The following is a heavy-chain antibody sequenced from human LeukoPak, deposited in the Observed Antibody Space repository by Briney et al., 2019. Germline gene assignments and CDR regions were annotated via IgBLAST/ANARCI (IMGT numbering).Heavy chain of an antibody. D-gene: IGHD6-13*01. CDR2: ISAYNGNT. J-gene: IGHJ4*02. CDR3: ARGLVVHGSSYPYDY. Sequence: ASVKVSCKASGYTFTSYGISWVRQAPGQGLEWMGWISAYNGNTNYAQKLQGRVTMTTDTSTSTAYMELRSLRSDDTAVYYRARGLVVHGSSYPYDYWGQGTLVTVSS. V-gene: IGHV1-18*01. CDR1: GYTFTSYG.